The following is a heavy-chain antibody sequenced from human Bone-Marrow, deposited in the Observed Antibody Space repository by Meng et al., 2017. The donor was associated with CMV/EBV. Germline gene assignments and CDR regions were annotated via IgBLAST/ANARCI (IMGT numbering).Heavy chain of an antibody. CDR3: ASLPYCSTTSCYLAPDYGMDV. Sequence: ETLSLTCAASGFTFSRFWMSWVRQAPGKGLEWVANIKHDGSQKNYVVSVKGRFTIARDNAKNSLYLQMNSLRADDTAVYYCASLPYCSTTSCYLAPDYGMDVWAQGTTVTVSS. V-gene: IGHV3-7*01. CDR2: IKHDGSQK. J-gene: IGHJ6*02. CDR1: GFTFSRFW. D-gene: IGHD2-2*01.